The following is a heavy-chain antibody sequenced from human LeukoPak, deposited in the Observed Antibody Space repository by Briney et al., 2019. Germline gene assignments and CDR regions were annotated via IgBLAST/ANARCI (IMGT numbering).Heavy chain of an antibody. CDR3: ARIRRPLRGYFDH. CDR2: INQIGNT. Sequence: SETLSLTCYLYGGSFSGYYWSWIRQSPGKGLEWIGEINQIGNTNYIPSLKSRLTISIDTSNNQFSLNLTSVTAADTGVYYCARIRRPLRGYFDHWGQGTLVTVSS. J-gene: IGHJ4*02. V-gene: IGHV4-34*01. CDR1: GGSFSGYY. D-gene: IGHD3-16*01.